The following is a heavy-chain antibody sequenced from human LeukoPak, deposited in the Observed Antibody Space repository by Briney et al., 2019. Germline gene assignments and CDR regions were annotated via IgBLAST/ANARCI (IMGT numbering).Heavy chain of an antibody. CDR1: GYTFTSYG. V-gene: IGHV1-18*01. D-gene: IGHD6-6*01. CDR3: ARGQSIAARPSGPRASFDY. J-gene: IGHJ4*02. Sequence: ASVKVSCKASGYTFTSYGISWVRLAPGQGLEWMGWISAYNGNTNYAQKLQGRVTMTTDTSTSTAYMELRSLRSDDTAVYYCARGQSIAARPSGPRASFDYWGQGTLVTVSS. CDR2: ISAYNGNT.